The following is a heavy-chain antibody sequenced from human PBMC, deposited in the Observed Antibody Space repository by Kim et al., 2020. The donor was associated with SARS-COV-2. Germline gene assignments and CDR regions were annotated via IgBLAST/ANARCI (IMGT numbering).Heavy chain of an antibody. Sequence: TNYNPSLKSRVTISVDTSKNQFSLKLSSVTAADTAVYYCARDGAAWAPSVWGQGTLVTVSS. J-gene: IGHJ4*02. CDR3: ARDGAAWAPSV. D-gene: IGHD3-10*01. CDR2: T. V-gene: IGHV4-59*01.